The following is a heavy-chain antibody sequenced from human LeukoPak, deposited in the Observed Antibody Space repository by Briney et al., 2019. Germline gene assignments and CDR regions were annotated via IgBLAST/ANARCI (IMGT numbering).Heavy chain of an antibody. CDR2: IYYSGST. D-gene: IGHD6-13*01. Sequence: SETLSLTCTVSGGSISSYYWSWIRQPPGKGLEWIGHIYYSGSTNYNPSLKSRVTISVDTSKNQFSLKLSSVTAADTAVYYCARDEEMGIAAAGTYGYWGQGTLVTVSS. CDR1: GGSISSYY. J-gene: IGHJ4*02. V-gene: IGHV4-59*12. CDR3: ARDEEMGIAAAGTYGY.